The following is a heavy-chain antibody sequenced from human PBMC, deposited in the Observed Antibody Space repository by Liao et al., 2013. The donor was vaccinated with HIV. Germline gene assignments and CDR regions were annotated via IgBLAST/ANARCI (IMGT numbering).Heavy chain of an antibody. D-gene: IGHD3-3*01. CDR1: GGSINSGTYY. Sequence: QVQLQESGPGLVKPSQTLSLTCTVSGGSINSGTYYWNWIRQPAGKGLEWIGHIFTSGSANYNPSLKSRVTMSVDTSKNQFSLKLSSVTAADTAVYYCARTDQYYDFWNGYENWFDPWGQGTLVTVSS. CDR3: ARTDQYYDFWNGYENWFDP. J-gene: IGHJ5*02. V-gene: IGHV4-61*02. CDR2: IFTSGSA.